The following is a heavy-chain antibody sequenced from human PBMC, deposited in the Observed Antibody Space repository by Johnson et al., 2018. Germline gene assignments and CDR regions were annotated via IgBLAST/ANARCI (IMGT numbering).Heavy chain of an antibody. J-gene: IGHJ4*02. CDR3: ARELGKVRYFHY. D-gene: IGHD4-23*01. Sequence: VQLVESGGGVVQPGRSLRLSCAASGFIFSTQGMHWVRQTPGKGQEWVALILYDGSNEDYADSVKGRFTISRENSKNTLYLQMNTVRAEDTAVYYCARELGKVRYFHYWGQGTLVTVSS. CDR2: ILYDGSNE. V-gene: IGHV3-33*05. CDR1: GFIFSTQG.